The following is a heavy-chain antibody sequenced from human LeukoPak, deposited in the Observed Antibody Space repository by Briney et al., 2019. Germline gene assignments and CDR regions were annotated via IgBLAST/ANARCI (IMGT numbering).Heavy chain of an antibody. D-gene: IGHD3-10*01. CDR2: INPSGGST. J-gene: IGHJ5*02. Sequence: ASVKVSCKASGGTFSSYAISWVRQAPGQGLEWMGIINPSGGSTSYAQKFQGRVTMTRDTSTSTVYMELSSLRSEDTAVYYCARGSILLWFRESYGTWGQGTLVTVSS. CDR3: ARGSILLWFRESYGT. V-gene: IGHV1-46*01. CDR1: GGTFSSYA.